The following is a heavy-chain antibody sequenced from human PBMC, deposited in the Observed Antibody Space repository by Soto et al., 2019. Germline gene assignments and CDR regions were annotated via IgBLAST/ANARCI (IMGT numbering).Heavy chain of an antibody. V-gene: IGHV1-69*13. CDR3: ARVYNRDCGGDCYSYYFDY. Sequence: SVKVSCKASGGTFSSYAISWVRQAPGQGLEWMGGIIPIFGTANYAQKFQGRVTITADESTSTAYMELSSLRSEDTAVYYCARVYNRDCGGDCYSYYFDYWGQGTLVTVSS. D-gene: IGHD2-21*02. CDR2: IIPIFGTA. J-gene: IGHJ4*02. CDR1: GGTFSSYA.